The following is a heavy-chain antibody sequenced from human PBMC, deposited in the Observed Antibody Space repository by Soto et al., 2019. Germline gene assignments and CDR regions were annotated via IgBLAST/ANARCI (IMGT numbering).Heavy chain of an antibody. J-gene: IGHJ4*02. CDR1: GFTFSTYS. CDR3: ARSGYFDY. V-gene: IGHV3-48*01. D-gene: IGHD2-8*02. CDR2: ISSTGNTI. Sequence: EVQVVESGGGLVQPGGSLRLSCAASGFTFSTYSMNWVRQAPGKGLEWVSYISSTGNTIYYPDSVKGPFTISRDTAKKSLYLQMNSLRAEDTAVYYCARSGYFDYWGQGTLVTVSS.